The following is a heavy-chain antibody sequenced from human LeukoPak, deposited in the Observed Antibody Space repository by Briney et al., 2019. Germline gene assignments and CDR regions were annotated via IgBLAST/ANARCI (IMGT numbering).Heavy chain of an antibody. D-gene: IGHD3-22*01. CDR2: ISGSGGST. J-gene: IGHJ4*02. CDR1: GFTFSSYA. V-gene: IGHV3-23*01. Sequence: GGSLRLSCAASGFTFSSYAMSWVRQAPGRGLEWVSAISGSGGSTYYADSVKGRFTISRDNSKNTLYLQMNSLRAEDTAVYYCANWEYYYDSSGYFQFDYWGQGTLVTVSS. CDR3: ANWEYYYDSSGYFQFDY.